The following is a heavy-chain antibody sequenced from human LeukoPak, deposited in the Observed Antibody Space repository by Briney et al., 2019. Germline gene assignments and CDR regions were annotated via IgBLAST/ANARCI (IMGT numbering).Heavy chain of an antibody. J-gene: IGHJ4*02. CDR2: IYYSGST. CDR3: ARHDVWGSNDY. Sequence: SETLSLTCAVSGGSISNYYWSWIRQPPGKGLEWIGYIYYSGSTNYNPSLKSRVTISVDTSRNQFSLKLSSVTAADTAVYYCARHDVWGSNDYWGQGTLVTVSS. V-gene: IGHV4-59*08. CDR1: GGSISNYY. D-gene: IGHD3-16*01.